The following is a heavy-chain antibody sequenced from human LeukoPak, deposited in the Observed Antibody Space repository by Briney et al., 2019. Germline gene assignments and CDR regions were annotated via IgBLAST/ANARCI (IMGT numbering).Heavy chain of an antibody. CDR3: AGRPSMYSSNPFDY. CDR1: GGSISSYY. D-gene: IGHD6-13*01. J-gene: IGHJ4*02. V-gene: IGHV4-59*01. Sequence: SETLSLTCTVSGGSISSYYWSWIRQPPGKGLEWIGCIYYSGSTNYNPSLKSRVTISVDTSKNQFSLKLSSVTAADTAVYYCAGRPSMYSSNPFDYWGQGTLVTVSS. CDR2: IYYSGST.